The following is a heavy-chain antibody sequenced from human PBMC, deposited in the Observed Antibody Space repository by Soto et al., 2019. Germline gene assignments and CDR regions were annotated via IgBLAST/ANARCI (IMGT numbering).Heavy chain of an antibody. D-gene: IGHD3-16*02. V-gene: IGHV1-3*01. CDR3: AGGDGPGSCRIGY. CDR2: INVGNGNI. J-gene: IGHJ4*02. CDR1: GYTFTNYA. Sequence: QVHFVQSGAEVKKPGASVKVSCKASGYTFTNYAMHWVRQAPGQRLEWRGCINVGNGNIEYSQKCQGRGSVSGDTSANTVYMELSSLTSEDTATYCCAGGDGPGSCRIGYWGQGALVTVST.